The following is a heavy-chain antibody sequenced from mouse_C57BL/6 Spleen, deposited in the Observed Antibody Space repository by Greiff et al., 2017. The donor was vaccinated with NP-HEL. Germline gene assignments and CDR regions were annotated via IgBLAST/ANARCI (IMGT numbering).Heavy chain of an antibody. D-gene: IGHD4-1*01. Sequence: QVQLQQPGAELVMPGASVKLSCKASGYTFTSYWMRWVKQRPGQGLEWIGEIDPSDSYTNYNQKFKGKSTLTVDKSSSTAYMQLSSLTSEDSAVYYCARDLGRGDWGQGTTLTVSS. J-gene: IGHJ2*01. CDR1: GYTFTSYW. CDR2: IDPSDSYT. CDR3: ARDLGRGD. V-gene: IGHV1-69*01.